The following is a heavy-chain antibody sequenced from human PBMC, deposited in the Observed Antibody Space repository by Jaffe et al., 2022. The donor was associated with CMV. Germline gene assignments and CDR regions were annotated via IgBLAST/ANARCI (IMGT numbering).Heavy chain of an antibody. CDR2: IKSKTDGGTT. CDR1: GFTFSNAW. J-gene: IGHJ6*03. CDR3: TTDHQYSSSPDSRIDYYYYYMDV. D-gene: IGHD6-13*01. V-gene: IGHV3-15*01. Sequence: EVQLVESGGGLVKPGGSLRLSCAASGFTFSNAWMSWVRQAPGKGLEWVGRIKSKTDGGTTDYAAPVKGRFTISRDDSKNTLYLQMNSLKTEDTAVYYCTTDHQYSSSPDSRIDYYYYYMDVWGKGTTVTVSS.